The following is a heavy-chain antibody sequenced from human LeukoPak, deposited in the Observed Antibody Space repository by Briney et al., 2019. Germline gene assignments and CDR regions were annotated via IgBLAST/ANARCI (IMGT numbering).Heavy chain of an antibody. CDR2: MNPNSGNT. V-gene: IGHV1-8*01. D-gene: IGHD6-6*01. CDR3: ARGDQHVEYSSSPFDY. Sequence: ASVKVSCKASGYTLTNYDINWVRQATGQGLEWMGWMNPNSGNTGYAQKFQGRVTMTRNTSISTAYMELSSLRSEDTAVYYCARGDQHVEYSSSPFDYWGQGTLVTVSS. J-gene: IGHJ4*02. CDR1: GYTLTNYD.